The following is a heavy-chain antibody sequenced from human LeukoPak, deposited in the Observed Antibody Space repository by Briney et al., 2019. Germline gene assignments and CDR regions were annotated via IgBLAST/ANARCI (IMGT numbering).Heavy chain of an antibody. CDR1: GGSISNDY. D-gene: IGHD1-26*01. V-gene: IGHV4-59*01. CDR3: ARDSTYSGSDHDAFDI. CDR2: IYYSGST. J-gene: IGHJ3*02. Sequence: PSETLSLTCSVSGGSISNDYWNWIRQPPGKRLEWIGNIYYSGSTNYNPSLKSRVTISVDTSKNQFSLKLSSMTAADTAVYYCARDSTYSGSDHDAFDIWGQGTMVTVSS.